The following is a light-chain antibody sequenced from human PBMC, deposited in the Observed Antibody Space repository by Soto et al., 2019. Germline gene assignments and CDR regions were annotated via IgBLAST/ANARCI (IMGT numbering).Light chain of an antibody. J-gene: IGKJ4*01. V-gene: IGKV1-39*01. Sequence: IQMTQSPSSLSASLGDRVTLTCQASHDIREHLHWYQQKPGKPPKLLIYAAVVLQGGVPSRFRGTGSATEFILTIRSLQPADFETYYCQQTYTNPLTFGGGTKVDIK. CDR3: QQTYTNPLT. CDR2: AAV. CDR1: HDIREH.